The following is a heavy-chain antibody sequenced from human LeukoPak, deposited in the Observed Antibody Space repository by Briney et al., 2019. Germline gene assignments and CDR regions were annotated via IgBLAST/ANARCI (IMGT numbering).Heavy chain of an antibody. Sequence: RGSLRLSCAASGFTFSSYAMHWVRQAPGKGLEWVAVISYDGSNKYYADSVKGRFTISRDNSKNTLYLQMNSLRAEDTAVYYCAREATLEGAFDIWGQGTMVTVSS. CDR3: AREATLEGAFDI. CDR1: GFTFSSYA. CDR2: ISYDGSNK. V-gene: IGHV3-30*04. J-gene: IGHJ3*02.